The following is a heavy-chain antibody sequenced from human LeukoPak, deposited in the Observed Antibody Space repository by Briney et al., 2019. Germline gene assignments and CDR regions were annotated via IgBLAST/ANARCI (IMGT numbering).Heavy chain of an antibody. D-gene: IGHD3-10*01. CDR3: ARYYTSGSFDY. V-gene: IGHV4-38-2*02. CDR1: GYSISSGYY. J-gene: IGHJ4*02. Sequence: SETLSLTCTVSGYSISSGYYWGWIRQPPGKGLEWIGSIYHSGSTYYNPSLKRRVTISVDTSKNQFSLKLRSVTAADTAVYYCARYYTSGSFDYWGQGTLVTVSS. CDR2: IYHSGST.